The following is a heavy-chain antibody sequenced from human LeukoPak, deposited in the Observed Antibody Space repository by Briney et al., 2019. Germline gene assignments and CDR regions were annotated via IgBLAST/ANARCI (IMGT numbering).Heavy chain of an antibody. V-gene: IGHV3-48*03. CDR3: ARSSRESTEYAFDI. Sequence: GGSLRLSCAASGFTFSSYEMNWVRQAPGKGLEWVSYISSSGSTIYYADSVKGRFTISRDNAKNSLYLQMNSLRAEDTAVYYCARSSRESTEYAFDIWGQGTMVTVSS. CDR2: ISSSGSTI. CDR1: GFTFSSYE. D-gene: IGHD1-14*01. J-gene: IGHJ3*02.